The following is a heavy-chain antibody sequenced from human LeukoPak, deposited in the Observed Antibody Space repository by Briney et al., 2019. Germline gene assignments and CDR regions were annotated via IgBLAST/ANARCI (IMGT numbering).Heavy chain of an antibody. Sequence: SETLSLTCTVSGGSISSYYWSWIRRPPGKGLEWIGYIYYSGSTNYNPSLQSRVTISVDTSKNQFSLRLSSVTAADTAVYYCARHERESSGWKYFNYWGQGTLVTVSS. V-gene: IGHV4-59*08. CDR1: GGSISSYY. D-gene: IGHD6-19*01. J-gene: IGHJ4*02. CDR3: ARHERESSGWKYFNY. CDR2: IYYSGST.